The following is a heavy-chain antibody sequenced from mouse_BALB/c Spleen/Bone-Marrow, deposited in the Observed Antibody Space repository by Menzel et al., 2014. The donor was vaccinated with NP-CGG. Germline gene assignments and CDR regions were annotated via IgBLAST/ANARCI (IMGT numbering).Heavy chain of an antibody. CDR2: INPYNGDT. D-gene: IGHD2-10*02. J-gene: IGHJ4*01. V-gene: IGHV1-37*01. Sequence: DVKLQESGPELVKPGASVKISCKASGYSFTGYFMNWVKQSHGKGLEWIGRINPYNGDTFYNQKFKGKATLTVDKSSSTAHMELLGLTSENSAVYYCGKGYGNYGYAMDYWGQGTSVPVPS. CDR1: GYSFTGYF. CDR3: GKGYGNYGYAMDY.